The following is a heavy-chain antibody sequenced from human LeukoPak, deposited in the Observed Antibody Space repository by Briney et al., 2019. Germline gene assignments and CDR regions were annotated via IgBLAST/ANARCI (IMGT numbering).Heavy chain of an antibody. CDR3: ARSSRSSGANWFDP. V-gene: IGHV3-64*01. Sequence: GGSLRLSCAASGFTFSSYSMHWVRQAPGQGLEYVSAITGSGDITYYANSVKGRFIISRDSSKNTLYLQLGSLRTEDMAIYYCARSSRSSGANWFDPWGQGTLVTVSS. CDR2: ITGSGDIT. D-gene: IGHD6-6*01. J-gene: IGHJ5*02. CDR1: GFTFSSYS.